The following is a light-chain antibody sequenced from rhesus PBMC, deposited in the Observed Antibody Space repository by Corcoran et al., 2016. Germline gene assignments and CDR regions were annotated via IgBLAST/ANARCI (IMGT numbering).Light chain of an antibody. CDR1: QSVSNF. CDR3: QQYNTWKT. J-gene: IGKJ1*01. V-gene: IGKV3S9*01. CDR2: GAS. Sequence: DIVMTQSPATLSLSPGERATLSCRASQSVSNFLAWYQQKPKHAPRLLIYGASSRATGIPDRVSGSGSGTDFTLIISSLEPEEVGVYYCQQYNTWKTFGQGTKVEIK.